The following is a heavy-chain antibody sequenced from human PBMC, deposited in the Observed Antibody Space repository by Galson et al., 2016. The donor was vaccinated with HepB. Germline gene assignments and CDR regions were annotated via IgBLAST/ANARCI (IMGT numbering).Heavy chain of an antibody. J-gene: IGHJ4*02. CDR2: IHYGGTT. CDR3: ATHKTGPTGSPFDS. CDR1: GGSIRSNSY. D-gene: IGHD1-7*01. V-gene: IGHV4-39*01. Sequence: SETLSLTCTVSGGSIRSNSYWGWIRQPPGQGLEWIGSIHYGGTTQYNPSLKSRVTMTVDTSKNQFSLNLGSVTAADTAFYYCATHKTGPTGSPFDSWGQGALVTVSS.